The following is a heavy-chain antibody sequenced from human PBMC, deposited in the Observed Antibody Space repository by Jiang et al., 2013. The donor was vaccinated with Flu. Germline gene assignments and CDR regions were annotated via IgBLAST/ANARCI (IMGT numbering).Heavy chain of an antibody. Sequence: TFSSYAISWVRQAPGQGLEWMGGIIPIFGTANYAQKFQGRVTITADESTSTAYMELSSLRSEDTAVYYCARGGFGTAFDIWGQGTMVTVSS. J-gene: IGHJ3*02. CDR1: TFSSYA. CDR2: IIPIFGTA. CDR3: ARGGFGTAFDI. D-gene: IGHD3-16*01. V-gene: IGHV1-69*01.